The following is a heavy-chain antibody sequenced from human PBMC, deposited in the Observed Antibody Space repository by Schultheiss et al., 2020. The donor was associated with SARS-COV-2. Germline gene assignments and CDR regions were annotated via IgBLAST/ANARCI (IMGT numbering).Heavy chain of an antibody. Sequence: GGSLRLSCAASGFTFSSYEMNWVRQAPGKGLEWVSAISGSGGSTYYADSVKGRFTISRDNSKNTLYLQMNSLRAEDTAVYYCAHLGATRRLIDAFDIWGQGTMVTVSS. D-gene: IGHD1-26*01. J-gene: IGHJ3*02. CDR1: GFTFSSYE. CDR3: AHLGATRRLIDAFDI. V-gene: IGHV3-23*01. CDR2: ISGSGGST.